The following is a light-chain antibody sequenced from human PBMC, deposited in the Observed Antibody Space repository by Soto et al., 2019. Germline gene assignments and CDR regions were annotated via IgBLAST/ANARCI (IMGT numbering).Light chain of an antibody. CDR1: QSVSSN. CDR2: DAS. Sequence: EFVLTQSPGTLSLSPGERATLSCRASQSVSSNLAWYQQKPGQAPRLLIYDASTRATGIPARFSGSGSGTEFTLTISSLQSEDFAVYYCQQSNNWPWTFGQGTKVDIK. J-gene: IGKJ1*01. CDR3: QQSNNWPWT. V-gene: IGKV3-15*01.